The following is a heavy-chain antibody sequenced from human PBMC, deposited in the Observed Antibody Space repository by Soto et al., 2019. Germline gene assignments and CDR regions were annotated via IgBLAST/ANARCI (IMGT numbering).Heavy chain of an antibody. CDR2: INPSGTST. V-gene: IGHV1-46*03. CDR1: GYTFSSYY. J-gene: IGHJ4*02. CDR3: ARAQAGGIHAY. Sequence: AAVKVSCKARGYTFSSYYMHWVRPAPAQGLEWMGVINPSGTSTTYATKFQGRVIMTRGTCTSTGYRELRSLVSEETAVYHCARAQAGGIHAYWGQGTLVPASS. D-gene: IGHD2-21*01.